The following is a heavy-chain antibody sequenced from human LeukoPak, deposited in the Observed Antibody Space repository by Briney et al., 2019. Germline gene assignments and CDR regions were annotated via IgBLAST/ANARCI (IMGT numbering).Heavy chain of an antibody. CDR3: AGYSSTWYPYFDY. CDR2: IYHNGSS. CDR1: GGSISSGGYY. V-gene: IGHV4-30-2*01. D-gene: IGHD6-13*01. Sequence: PSETLSLTCTVSGGSISSGGYYWSWIRQPPGKGLEWIGYIYHNGSSYYNPSLKSRVTISVDTSKNQFSLKLSSVTAADTAVYYCAGYSSTWYPYFDYWGQGTLVTVSS. J-gene: IGHJ4*02.